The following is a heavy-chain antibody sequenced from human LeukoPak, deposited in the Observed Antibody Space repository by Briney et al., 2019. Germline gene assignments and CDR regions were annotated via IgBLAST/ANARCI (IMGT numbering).Heavy chain of an antibody. V-gene: IGHV3-48*04. CDR2: ISSSSTI. J-gene: IGHJ4*02. CDR1: GFTFSSYS. CDR3: ARDPGGSGSLSFDY. D-gene: IGHD3-10*01. Sequence: GGSLRLSCAASGFTFSSYSMNWVRQAPGKGLEWVSYISSSSTIYYADSVKGRFTISRDNAKNSLYLQMNSLRAEDTAVYYCARDPGGSGSLSFDYWGQGTLVTVSS.